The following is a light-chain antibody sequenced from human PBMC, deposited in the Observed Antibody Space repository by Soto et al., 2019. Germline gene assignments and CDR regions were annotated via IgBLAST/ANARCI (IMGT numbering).Light chain of an antibody. Sequence: AIRMTQSPSSLSASTGDRVTITCRASQGISSYLAWYQQKPGKAPKLLIYAASTLQSGVPSRFSGSGSGTDFTLTISCLQSEDFATYYCQQYYSWGTFGQGTKVDIK. CDR2: AAS. V-gene: IGKV1-8*01. CDR3: QQYYSWGT. J-gene: IGKJ1*01. CDR1: QGISSY.